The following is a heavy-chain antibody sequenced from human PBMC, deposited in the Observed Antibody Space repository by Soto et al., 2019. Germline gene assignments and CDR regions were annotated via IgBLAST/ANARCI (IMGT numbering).Heavy chain of an antibody. J-gene: IGHJ4*02. CDR3: ATILRIAVAGTGSDY. D-gene: IGHD6-19*01. CDR1: GGSTRSSSYY. CDR2: IYYSGNT. V-gene: IGHV4-39*01. Sequence: PSETLSLTCTVSGGSTRSSSYYWGWIRQPPGKGLEWIGSIYYSGNTYFNPSLKSRVSISVDTSKNQFSLRLSSVTAADTAVYYCATILRIAVAGTGSDYWGQGTLVTVSS.